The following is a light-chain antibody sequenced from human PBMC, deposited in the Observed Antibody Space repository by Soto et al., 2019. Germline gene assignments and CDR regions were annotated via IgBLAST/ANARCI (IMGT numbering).Light chain of an antibody. CDR2: AAS. J-gene: IGKJ5*01. V-gene: IGKV1-39*01. CDR3: QQSYSTPYT. CDR1: QTISSW. Sequence: DIQMTQSPSTLSGSVGDRVTITCRASQTISSWLAWYQQKPGKAPKLLIYAASSLQSGVPSRFSGSGSGTDFTLTISNLQPEDFATYYCQQSYSTPYTFGQGTRLEIK.